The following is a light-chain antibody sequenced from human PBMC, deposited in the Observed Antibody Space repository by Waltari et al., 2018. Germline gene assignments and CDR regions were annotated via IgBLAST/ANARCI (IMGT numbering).Light chain of an antibody. CDR1: QSVTTL. CDR2: DAS. J-gene: IGKJ3*01. CDR3: QQRSSWGFT. Sequence: EIVLTQSPATVSLSPGESATLSCRASQSVTTLLAWYQQRPGPAPRLLIYDASNRSTGIPARFSGSGFGTGFTLTISNLDPEDSAIYYCQQRSSWGFTFGPGTKVEIK. V-gene: IGKV3-11*01.